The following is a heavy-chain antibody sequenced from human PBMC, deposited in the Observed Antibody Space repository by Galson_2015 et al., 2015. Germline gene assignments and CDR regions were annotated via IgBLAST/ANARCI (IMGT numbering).Heavy chain of an antibody. CDR1: GGTFSSYG. J-gene: IGHJ5*02. CDR3: ATDPRRVAAAANWFDP. V-gene: IGHV1-69*13. Sequence: SVKVSCKVSGGTFSSYGIIWVRQAPGQGLEWMGGILPIYGTTNYAQNFQGRVTITADESTSTGYMELGSLRSEDTAIYYCATDPRRVAAAANWFDPWGQGTLVTVSS. D-gene: IGHD6-13*01. CDR2: ILPIYGTT.